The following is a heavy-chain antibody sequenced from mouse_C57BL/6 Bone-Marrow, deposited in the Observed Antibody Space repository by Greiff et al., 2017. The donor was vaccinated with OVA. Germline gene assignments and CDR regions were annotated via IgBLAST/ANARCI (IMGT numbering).Heavy chain of an antibody. J-gene: IGHJ2*01. V-gene: IGHV1-54*01. CDR1: GYAFTYYL. CDR3: ARYGSSYAFDY. Sequence: VQLQQSVAELVRPGTSVTVSCKASGYAFTYYLLEWVTQRPGQGLEWIGVINPGSGGTNYNEKFKGKATLTADKSSSTAYMQLSSLTSEDSAVYFCARYGSSYAFDYWGQGTTLTVSS. D-gene: IGHD1-1*01. CDR2: INPGSGGT.